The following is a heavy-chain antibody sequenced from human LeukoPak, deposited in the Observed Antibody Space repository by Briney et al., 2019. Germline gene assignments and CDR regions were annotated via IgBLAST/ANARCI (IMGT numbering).Heavy chain of an antibody. Sequence: SETLSLTCAVYGGSFSGYYWSWIRQPPGKGLEWIGYIYDSGSTNYNPSLKSRVTISVDTSKNQFSLKLSSVTAADTAVYYCARGGLLWFGELLSSGYYFDYWGQGTLVTVSS. CDR2: IYDSGST. V-gene: IGHV4-59*01. J-gene: IGHJ4*02. D-gene: IGHD3-10*01. CDR1: GGSFSGYY. CDR3: ARGGLLWFGELLSSGYYFDY.